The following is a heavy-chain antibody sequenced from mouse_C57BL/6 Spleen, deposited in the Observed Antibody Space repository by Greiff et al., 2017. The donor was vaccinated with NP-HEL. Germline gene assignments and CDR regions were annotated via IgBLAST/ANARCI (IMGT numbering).Heavy chain of an antibody. Sequence: VQLQQSGAELARPGASVKMSCKASGYTFTSYTMHWVKQRPGQGLEWIGYINPSSGYTKYNQKFKDKATLTADKSSSTAYMQLSSLTSEDSAVYDCARGDSYAYWGQGTLVTVSA. CDR2: INPSSGYT. CDR3: ARGDSYAY. CDR1: GYTFTSYT. J-gene: IGHJ3*01. V-gene: IGHV1-4*01.